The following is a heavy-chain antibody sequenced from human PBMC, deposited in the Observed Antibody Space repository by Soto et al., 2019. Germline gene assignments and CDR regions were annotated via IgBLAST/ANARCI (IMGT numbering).Heavy chain of an antibody. V-gene: IGHV3-23*01. J-gene: IGHJ3*02. CDR3: AKDHLGGGDYYYIWGSYRHLDALDI. D-gene: IGHD3-16*02. CDR2: ISGSGGST. Sequence: GGSLRLSCAASRVTFSSNAMSWVRQAPGKGLEWVSAISGSGGSTYYADSVRGRFTISRDNSKNTLYLQMNSLRAEDTAVYYCAKDHLGGGDYYYIWGSYRHLDALDIWGQGTMDIVSS. CDR1: RVTFSSNA.